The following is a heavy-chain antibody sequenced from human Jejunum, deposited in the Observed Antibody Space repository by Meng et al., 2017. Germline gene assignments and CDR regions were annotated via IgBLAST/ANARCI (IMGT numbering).Heavy chain of an antibody. CDR2: VSGSGGSK. CDR3: AKDGRGVAGSGAFDV. D-gene: IGHD6-19*01. Sequence: GESLKIPCAAPGFTFSDYAVTWVRQAPGKGLEWVSTVSGSGGSKYYAEPDTGRFTISRDNSKNTIYLQMSSLRAEDTAIYYCAKDGRGVAGSGAFDVWGQGTVVTVSS. J-gene: IGHJ3*01. CDR1: GFTFSDYA. V-gene: IGHV3-23*01.